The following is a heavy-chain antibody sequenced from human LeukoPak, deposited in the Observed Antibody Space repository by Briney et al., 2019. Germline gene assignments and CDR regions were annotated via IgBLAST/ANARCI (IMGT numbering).Heavy chain of an antibody. CDR1: GGSFSGYY. Sequence: SETLSLTCAVYGGSFSGYYWSWIRQPPGKGLEWIGEINHSGSTNYNPSLKSRVTISVDTSKNQFSLKLSSVTAADTAVYYCARVLLGYQLLKWRIRIWFDPWGQGTLVTVSS. D-gene: IGHD2-2*01. J-gene: IGHJ5*02. CDR3: ARVLLGYQLLKWRIRIWFDP. V-gene: IGHV4-34*01. CDR2: INHSGST.